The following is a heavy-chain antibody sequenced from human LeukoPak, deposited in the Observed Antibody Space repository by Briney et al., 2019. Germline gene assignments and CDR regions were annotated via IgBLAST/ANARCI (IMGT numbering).Heavy chain of an antibody. CDR1: GFTFDDYG. Sequence: PGGSLRLSCAASGFTFDDYGMSWVRQAPGKGLEWVSGINWNGGSTGYADSVKGRFTISRDNAKNSLYLQMNSLRAEDTALYYCARVEYSSGYYYGAFDIWGQGTMVTVSS. CDR3: ARVEYSSGYYYGAFDI. D-gene: IGHD3-22*01. CDR2: INWNGGST. J-gene: IGHJ3*02. V-gene: IGHV3-20*04.